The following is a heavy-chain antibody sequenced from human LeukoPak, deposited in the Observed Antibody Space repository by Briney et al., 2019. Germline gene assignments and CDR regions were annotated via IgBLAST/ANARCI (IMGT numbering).Heavy chain of an antibody. Sequence: GSLRLSCAASGFTVSSNYMNWVRQAPGKGLEWIGEINHSGSTNYNPSLKSRVTISVDTSKNQFSLKLSSVTAADTAVYYCASFEGYNYGYRYWGQGTLVTVSS. CDR3: ASFEGYNYGYRY. J-gene: IGHJ4*02. V-gene: IGHV4-34*01. CDR2: INHSGST. CDR1: GFTVSSNY. D-gene: IGHD5-18*01.